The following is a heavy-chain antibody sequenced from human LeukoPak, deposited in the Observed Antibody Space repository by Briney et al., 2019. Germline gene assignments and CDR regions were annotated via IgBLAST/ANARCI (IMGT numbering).Heavy chain of an antibody. Sequence: GGSLRLSCAASGFSFSSYTMNWVRQAPGKGLEWVSCISSSSSYMYYADSVKGRFTISRDNAKNTLYLQMNSLRAEDTAIYYCVREDNAFNVWGQGTLVTVSS. CDR3: VREDNAFNV. CDR2: ISSSSSYM. J-gene: IGHJ3*01. V-gene: IGHV3-21*01. CDR1: GFSFSSYT.